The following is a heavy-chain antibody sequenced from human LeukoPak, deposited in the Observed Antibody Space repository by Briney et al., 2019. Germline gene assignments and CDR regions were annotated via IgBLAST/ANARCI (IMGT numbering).Heavy chain of an antibody. J-gene: IGHJ4*02. D-gene: IGHD2-21*02. Sequence: PSETLSLTCIVSGGSISSTFYYWGWIRQPPGKGLEWIGSVYYTGNTYYNPSLKSRVTISVDTSKNQFSLNLSSVTAADTAVYYCATEGTATRFEYWGQGTLVTVSS. CDR1: GGSISSTFYY. CDR2: VYYTGNT. CDR3: ATEGTATRFEY. V-gene: IGHV4-39*01.